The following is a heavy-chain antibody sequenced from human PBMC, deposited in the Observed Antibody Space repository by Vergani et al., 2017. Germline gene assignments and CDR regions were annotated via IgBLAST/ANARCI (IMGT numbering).Heavy chain of an antibody. D-gene: IGHD3-10*01. J-gene: IGHJ6*02. CDR1: GYTFTSYW. Sequence: EVQVVQSGAEVKKPGESLKISCKGSGYTFTSYWIGWVRQMPGKGLEWMGIIYPGDSDTRYSPSFQGQVTISADKSIGTAYLQWSSLEASDTAMYYCARHGSSGSYYKEDMDVWGQGTTVTVSS. CDR3: ARHGSSGSYYKEDMDV. CDR2: IYPGDSDT. V-gene: IGHV5-51*01.